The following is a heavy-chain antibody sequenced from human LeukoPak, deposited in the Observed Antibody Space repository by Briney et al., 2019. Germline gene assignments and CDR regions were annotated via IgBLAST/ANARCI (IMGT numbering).Heavy chain of an antibody. J-gene: IGHJ4*02. D-gene: IGHD5-18*01. CDR3: AKSIMGTAGLLDN. CDR2: LSGRGRHT. CDR1: GFTFSSYA. V-gene: IGHV3-23*01. Sequence: GGSLRLSCAASGFTFSSYAMSWVRQAPGKGLEWVSLLSGRGRHTNYADSVKGRFTISTDNSKNTLILQMNSLRADDTAVYYCAKSIMGTAGLLDNWGQGTLVTVSS.